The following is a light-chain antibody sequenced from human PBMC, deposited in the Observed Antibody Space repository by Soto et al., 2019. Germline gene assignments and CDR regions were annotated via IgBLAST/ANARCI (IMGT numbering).Light chain of an antibody. J-gene: IGLJ2*01. CDR3: VSSSGSSTLV. V-gene: IGLV2-8*01. CDR1: GSDSAVYDF. CDR2: EVS. Sequence: QSALTQPPSSSGSPVQSVTISCAGTGSDSAVYDFVAWYQQHPGKAPKLIIYEVSKRPSGVSDRFSASKSGNTAALTVSWLQAEDEVYYCGVSSSGSSTLVFGGGTQLTVL.